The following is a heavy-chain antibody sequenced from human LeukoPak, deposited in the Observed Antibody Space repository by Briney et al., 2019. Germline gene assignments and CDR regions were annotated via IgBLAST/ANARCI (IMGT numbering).Heavy chain of an antibody. Sequence: GGSLRLSCAASGFSLNTYSMNWVRQAPGKGLEWVSYISSSSTTIYYADSVKGRFTISRDNAKNSVYPQMNSLRAEDTAVYHCAAGGDYYYHMGVWGKGTTVTVSS. V-gene: IGHV3-48*04. CDR2: ISSSSTTI. CDR1: GFSLNTYS. J-gene: IGHJ6*03. CDR3: AAGGDYYYHMGV. D-gene: IGHD3-10*01.